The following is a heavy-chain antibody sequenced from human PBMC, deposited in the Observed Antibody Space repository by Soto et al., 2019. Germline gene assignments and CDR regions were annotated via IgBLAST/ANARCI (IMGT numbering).Heavy chain of an antibody. CDR3: ARYFVATIDLVSAFDI. D-gene: IGHD5-12*01. CDR2: IIPIFGTA. CDR1: GGTFSSYA. J-gene: IGHJ3*02. Sequence: SVKVSCKASGGTFSSYAISWVRQAPGQGLEWMGGIIPIFGTANYAQKFQGRVTITADESTSTAYMELSSLRSEDTAVYYCARYFVATIDLVSAFDICGRRKTVTGSS. V-gene: IGHV1-69*13.